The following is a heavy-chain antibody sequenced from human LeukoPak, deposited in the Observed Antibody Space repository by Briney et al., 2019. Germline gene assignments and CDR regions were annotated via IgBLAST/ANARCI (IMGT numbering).Heavy chain of an antibody. V-gene: IGHV3-30*18. J-gene: IGHJ4*02. Sequence: GGSLRLSCAASGFTFSSYGMHWVRQAPGKGLEWVAVISYDGSNKYYADSVKGRFTISRDNSKNTLYLQMNSLRAEDTAVYHCAKDSDRGPEPTYYYGSGSYYFDYWGQGTLVTVSS. D-gene: IGHD3-10*01. CDR3: AKDSDRGPEPTYYYGSGSYYFDY. CDR2: ISYDGSNK. CDR1: GFTFSSYG.